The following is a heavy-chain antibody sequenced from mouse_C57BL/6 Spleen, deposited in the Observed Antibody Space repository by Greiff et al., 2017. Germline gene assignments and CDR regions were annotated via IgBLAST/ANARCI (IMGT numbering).Heavy chain of an antibody. Sequence: QVHVKQSGAELVKPGASVKISCKASGYAFSSYWMNWVKQRPGKGLEWIGQIYPGDGDTNYNGKFKGKATLTADKSSSTAYMQLSSLTSEDSAVYFCAREDYYGSSPFAYWGQGTLVTVSA. CDR2: IYPGDGDT. CDR3: AREDYYGSSPFAY. D-gene: IGHD1-1*01. J-gene: IGHJ3*01. V-gene: IGHV1-80*01. CDR1: GYAFSSYW.